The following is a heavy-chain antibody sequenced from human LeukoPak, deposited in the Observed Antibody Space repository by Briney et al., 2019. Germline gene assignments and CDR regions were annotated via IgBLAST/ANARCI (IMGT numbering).Heavy chain of an antibody. V-gene: IGHV5-51*01. D-gene: IGHD6-6*01. Sequence: PGESLKISCKGFGYSFTTYWIGWVRQMPGKGLEWMGIIYPGDSDTRYSPSFQGQVTISADKSISAAYLQWSSLKASDSAMYYCARLEYSTSSADYWGQGTLVTVSS. CDR1: GYSFTTYW. J-gene: IGHJ4*02. CDR3: ARLEYSTSSADY. CDR2: IYPGDSDT.